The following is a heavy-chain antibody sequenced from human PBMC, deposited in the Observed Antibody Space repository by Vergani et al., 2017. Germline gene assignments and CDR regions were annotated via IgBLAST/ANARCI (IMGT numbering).Heavy chain of an antibody. V-gene: IGHV4-34*01. CDR2: INHSEST. J-gene: IGHJ6*02. CDR1: GGSFSGYY. CDR3: VRAPHRYGMDV. Sequence: QVQLQQWGAGLLKPSETLSLTCAVYGGSFSGYYWSWIRQPPGKGLEWSGEINHSESTNYNPSLKSRVTISLDTSKNQFSLKLSSVTAADTAVYYCVRAPHRYGMDVWGQGTTVTVSS.